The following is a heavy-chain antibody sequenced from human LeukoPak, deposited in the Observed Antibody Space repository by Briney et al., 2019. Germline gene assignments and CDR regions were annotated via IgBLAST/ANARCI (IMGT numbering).Heavy chain of an antibody. CDR1: GYTFTTYY. Sequence: GASAKVSCKASGYTFTTYYLHWVRQAPGQGLEWMGIINPNAGDTGYARKFLGRVTMTRDTSTSTVYMELSSLRSEDTAVYYCARGEGYRVGAWWYFDYWGQGTLVTVSS. D-gene: IGHD1-26*01. V-gene: IGHV1-46*01. CDR3: ARGEGYRVGAWWYFDY. J-gene: IGHJ4*02. CDR2: INPNAGDT.